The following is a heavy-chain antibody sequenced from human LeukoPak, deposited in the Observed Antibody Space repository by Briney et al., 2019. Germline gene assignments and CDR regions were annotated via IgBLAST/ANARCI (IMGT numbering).Heavy chain of an antibody. CDR1: GFTFSSYA. V-gene: IGHV3-23*01. J-gene: IGHJ4*02. Sequence: HPGGSLRLSCAASGFTFSSYAMSWVRQAPGKGLEWVSAISGSGGSTYYADSVKGRFTISRDNSKNTLYLQMDSLRAEDTAVYYCAKDSPMTTVTGKFDYWGQGTLVTVSS. CDR2: ISGSGGST. D-gene: IGHD4-11*01. CDR3: AKDSPMTTVTGKFDY.